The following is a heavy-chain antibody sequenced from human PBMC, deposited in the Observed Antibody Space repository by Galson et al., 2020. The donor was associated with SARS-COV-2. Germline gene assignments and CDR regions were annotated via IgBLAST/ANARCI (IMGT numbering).Heavy chain of an antibody. J-gene: IGHJ4*02. V-gene: IGHV4-59*01. Sequence: SETLSLTCTVSGGSFSSYYCSWIRQPPGKGLERMGYIYYNGGTNFNPSPKSRVTMSVDVSKNQFSMKVSSVSAADAAVYYCSRFHSSWGSPPVFDGWGQGTMVTVSS. CDR2: IYYNGGT. CDR1: GGSFSSYY. CDR3: SRFHSSWGSPPVFDG. D-gene: IGHD2-2*01.